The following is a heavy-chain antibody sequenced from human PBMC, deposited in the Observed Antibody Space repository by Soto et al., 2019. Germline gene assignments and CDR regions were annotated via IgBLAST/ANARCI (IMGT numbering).Heavy chain of an antibody. CDR2: INSGGSRT. J-gene: IGHJ4*02. CDR1: GFTFSDHW. D-gene: IGHD2-21*02. Sequence: EVQLSESGGVLVQPGGSLRLSCVASGFTFSDHWMHWVRQAPGKGLVWVSRINSGGSRTNYADSVKGRFTISRDNAKNTLCLEMNSLSLEDTALYYCARGNCSGDTCFFGGTHWGRGTLVTVSS. CDR3: ARGNCSGDTCFFGGTH. V-gene: IGHV3-74*01.